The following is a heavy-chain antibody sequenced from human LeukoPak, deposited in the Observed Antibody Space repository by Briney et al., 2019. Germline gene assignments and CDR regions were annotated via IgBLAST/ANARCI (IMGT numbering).Heavy chain of an antibody. J-gene: IGHJ1*01. D-gene: IGHD1-1*01. CDR3: AKARGVQLEYFQH. V-gene: IGHV3-30*18. Sequence: GGSLRLSCAASGFTFSSYGMHWVRQAPGKGLEWVAVISYDGSNKYYADSVKGRFTISRDNSKNTLYLQMNSLRAEDTAVYYCAKARGVQLEYFQHWGQGTLVTVSS. CDR1: GFTFSSYG. CDR2: ISYDGSNK.